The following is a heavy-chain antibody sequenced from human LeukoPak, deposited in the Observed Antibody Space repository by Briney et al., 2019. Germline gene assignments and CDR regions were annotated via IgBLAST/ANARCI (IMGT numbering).Heavy chain of an antibody. CDR2: INPGDSDT. Sequence: GESLKISCKGSGYRFTSYWIGWVRQMPGKGLEWMGIINPGDSDTRYGPSFQGQVTISADKSISTTYLQWSSLKASDSAIYYCARQGSTVTMDYWGQGTLVTVSS. CDR1: GYRFTSYW. J-gene: IGHJ4*02. CDR3: ARQGSTVTMDY. D-gene: IGHD4-17*01. V-gene: IGHV5-51*01.